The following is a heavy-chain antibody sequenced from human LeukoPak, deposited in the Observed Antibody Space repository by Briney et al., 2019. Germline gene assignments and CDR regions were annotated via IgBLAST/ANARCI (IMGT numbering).Heavy chain of an antibody. CDR3: AKDTGGNAPYYFDY. V-gene: IGHV3-23*01. D-gene: IGHD4-23*01. CDR1: GFTFSSYA. CDR2: ISGSASST. Sequence: GGSLRLSCSASGFTFSSYAMHWVRQAPGKGLEWVSAISGSASSTYYADSVKGRFTISRDNSKNTLYLQLNSLRAEDTAVYYCAKDTGGNAPYYFDYWGQGTLVTVSS. J-gene: IGHJ4*02.